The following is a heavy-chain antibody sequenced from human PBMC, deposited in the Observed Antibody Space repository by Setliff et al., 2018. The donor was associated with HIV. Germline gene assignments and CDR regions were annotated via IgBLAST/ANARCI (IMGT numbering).Heavy chain of an antibody. V-gene: IGHV3-72*01. CDR3: DASDI. CDR1: GFIFSVHD. J-gene: IGHJ3*02. CDR2: MKRKDVGDTT. Sequence: PGGSLRLSCAASGFIFSVHDMDWVRQAPGKGLEWVGRMKRKDVGDTTEYAASVKGRFTVSRDDSENSMYLEMNSLRSEDRVVLGNDASDIWGQGTMVTVSS. D-gene: IGHD1-26*01.